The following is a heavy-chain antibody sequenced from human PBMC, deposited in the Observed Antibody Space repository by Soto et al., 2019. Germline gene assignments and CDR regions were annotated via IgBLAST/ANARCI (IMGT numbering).Heavy chain of an antibody. CDR2: IYYSGST. V-gene: IGHV4-31*03. J-gene: IGHJ5*02. Sequence: TLSLTCTVSGGSISSGGYYWSWIRQHPGKGLEWIGYIYYSGSTYYNPSLKSRVTISVDTSKNQFSLKLSSVTAADTAVYYCARAAGEPAAARPFSPNWFDPWGQGTLVTVSS. D-gene: IGHD6-6*01. CDR3: ARAAGEPAAARPFSPNWFDP. CDR1: GGSISSGGYY.